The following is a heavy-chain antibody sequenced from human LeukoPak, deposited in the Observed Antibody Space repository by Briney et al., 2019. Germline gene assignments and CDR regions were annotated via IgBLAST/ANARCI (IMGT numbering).Heavy chain of an antibody. CDR1: GYTFTGYY. Sequence: ASVKVSCKASGYTFTGYYMHWLRQAPGQGLEWMGWINPNSGGTNYAQKFQGRVTMTRDTSISTAYMELSRLKSDDTAVYYCARPYCSSTSCSPEYAFDIWGQGTMVTVSS. V-gene: IGHV1-2*02. CDR3: ARPYCSSTSCSPEYAFDI. D-gene: IGHD2-2*01. CDR2: INPNSGGT. J-gene: IGHJ3*02.